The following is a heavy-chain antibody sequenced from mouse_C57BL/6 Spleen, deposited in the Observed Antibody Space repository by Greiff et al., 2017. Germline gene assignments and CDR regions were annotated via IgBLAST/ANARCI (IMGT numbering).Heavy chain of an antibody. CDR1: GYTFTDYN. V-gene: IGHV1-22*01. Sequence: EVKLQESGPELVKPGASVKMSCKASGYTFTDYNMHWVKQSHGKSLEWIGYINPNNGGTSYNQKFKGKATLTVNKSSSTAYMELRSLTSEDSAVYYCAQLRGDAMDYWGQGTSVTVSS. D-gene: IGHD4-1*02. CDR3: AQLRGDAMDY. J-gene: IGHJ4*01. CDR2: INPNNGGT.